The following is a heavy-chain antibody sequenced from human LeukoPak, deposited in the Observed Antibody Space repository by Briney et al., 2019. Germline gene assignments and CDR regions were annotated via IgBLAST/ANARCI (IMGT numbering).Heavy chain of an antibody. D-gene: IGHD4-17*01. Sequence: SETLSPTCAVYGGSFSGYYWSWIRQPPGKGLEWIGEINHSGSTNYNPSLKSRVTISVDTSKNQFSLKLSSVTAADTAVYYCAKGTTVTSPGAFDIWGQGTMVTVSS. V-gene: IGHV4-34*01. CDR3: AKGTTVTSPGAFDI. J-gene: IGHJ3*02. CDR2: INHSGST. CDR1: GGSFSGYY.